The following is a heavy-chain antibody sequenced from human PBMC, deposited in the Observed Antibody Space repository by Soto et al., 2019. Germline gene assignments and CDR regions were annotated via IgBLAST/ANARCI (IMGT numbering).Heavy chain of an antibody. J-gene: IGHJ6*02. CDR2: IKSKTDGGTT. V-gene: IGHV3-15*01. Sequence: GGSLRLSCAASGFTFSNAWMSWVRQAPGKGLEWAGRIKSKTDGGTTDYAAPVKGRFTISRDDSKNTLYLQMNSLKTEDTAVYYCTTESASQTYYYYYGMDVWGQGTTVTVSS. CDR1: GFTFSNAW. CDR3: TTESASQTYYYYYGMDV.